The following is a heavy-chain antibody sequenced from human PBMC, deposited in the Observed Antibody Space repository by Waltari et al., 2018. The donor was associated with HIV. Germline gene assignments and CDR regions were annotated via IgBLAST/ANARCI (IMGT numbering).Heavy chain of an antibody. V-gene: IGHV7-4-1*02. CDR2: INTNTGNP. CDR1: GYTFTSYA. Sequence: QVQLVQSGSELKKPGASVKVSCKASGYTFTSYAMNWVRQAPGQGLEWMGWINTNTGNPTYAQGLTGRFVFSLDTSVSTAYLQISSLKAEDTAVYYCARDDLLLLPNKPAAAGTAGYWGQGTLVTVSS. CDR3: ARDDLLLLPNKPAAAGTAGY. D-gene: IGHD6-13*01. J-gene: IGHJ4*02.